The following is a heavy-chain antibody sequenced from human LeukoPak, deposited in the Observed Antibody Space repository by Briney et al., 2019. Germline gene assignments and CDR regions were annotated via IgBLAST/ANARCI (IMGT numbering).Heavy chain of an antibody. CDR1: GFTFSSYE. J-gene: IGHJ4*02. D-gene: IGHD6-13*01. Sequence: GGSLRLSCAASGFTFSSYEMNWVRQAPGKGLECVSYISSSGSTIYYADSVKGRFTISRDNAKNSLYLQMNSLRAEDTAVYYCARESRYRSWTFDYWGQGTLVTVSS. CDR2: ISSSGSTI. V-gene: IGHV3-48*03. CDR3: ARESRYRSWTFDY.